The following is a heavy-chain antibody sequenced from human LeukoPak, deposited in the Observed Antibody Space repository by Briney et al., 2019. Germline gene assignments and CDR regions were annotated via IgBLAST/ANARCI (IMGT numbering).Heavy chain of an antibody. CDR2: IYYSGST. J-gene: IGHJ6*03. V-gene: IGHV4-59*12. D-gene: IGHD2-15*01. Sequence: PWETLSLTGTVLGGSISSYYWSWIRQPPGKGLEWSGYIYYSGSTTYNPPLSSRVTMSVDTSKNPFSLKLSSVTGADTAVYYCARDYQWSPDYYYYSYMDVWGKGTTVTVSS. CDR3: ARDYQWSPDYYYYSYMDV. CDR1: GGSISSYY.